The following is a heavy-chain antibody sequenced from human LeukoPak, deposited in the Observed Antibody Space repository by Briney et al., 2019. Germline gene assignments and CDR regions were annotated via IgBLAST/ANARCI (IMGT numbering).Heavy chain of an antibody. CDR2: ISSSSGYI. CDR3: ARDADSSSWSMYYYYGMDV. Sequence: GGSLRLSCAASGFTFSSYSMNWVRQAPGKGLEWVSSISSSSGYIYYADSVKGRFTISRENAKNSLYLQMNSLRAEDTAVYYCARDADSSSWSMYYYYGMDVWGQGTTVTVSS. J-gene: IGHJ6*02. CDR1: GFTFSSYS. V-gene: IGHV3-21*01. D-gene: IGHD6-13*01.